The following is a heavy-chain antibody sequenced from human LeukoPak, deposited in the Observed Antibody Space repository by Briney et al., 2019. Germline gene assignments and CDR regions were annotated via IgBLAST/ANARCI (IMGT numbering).Heavy chain of an antibody. D-gene: IGHD3-16*01. Sequence: PSETLSLTCTVSGGSISSYYWSWIRQPAGKGLEWIGRIYTSGSTNYNPSLKSRGTISVGTSKNQCSLKLSSVTAADTAVYCCARAFGVGGNFDYWGQGTLVTVSS. J-gene: IGHJ4*02. V-gene: IGHV4-4*07. CDR2: IYTSGST. CDR1: GGSISSYY. CDR3: ARAFGVGGNFDY.